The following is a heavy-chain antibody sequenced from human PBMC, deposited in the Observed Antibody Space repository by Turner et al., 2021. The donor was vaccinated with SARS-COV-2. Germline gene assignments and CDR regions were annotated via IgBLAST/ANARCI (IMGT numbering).Heavy chain of an antibody. CDR2: ISGNGGST. CDR3: ATDLEGGRGP. Sequence: EVQLLESGGGLVQPGGSLRLSCSASGFTFSSYAMSWVRQAAGKGLEWVSAISGNGGSTYYADAVKGRFTISRDNSKNTLYLQMNSLRAEDTAVYYCATDLEGGRGPWGQGTLVTVSS. V-gene: IGHV3-23*01. D-gene: IGHD1-1*01. CDR1: GFTFSSYA. J-gene: IGHJ5*02.